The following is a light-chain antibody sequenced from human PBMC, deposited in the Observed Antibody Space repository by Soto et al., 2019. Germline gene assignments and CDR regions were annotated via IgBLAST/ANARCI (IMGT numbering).Light chain of an antibody. CDR2: DAS. V-gene: IGKV3-11*01. Sequence: ELVFTQSPASLSSSPWQRATLSCGATPCVRSSLAWYKPQPGQAPRLLIYDASNRATGIPGRFSGSGSGTDFTLTISRLDPKDFAVYYCQKRSSWTITFGQGKRLE. CDR1: PCVRSS. CDR3: QKRSSWTIT. J-gene: IGKJ5*01.